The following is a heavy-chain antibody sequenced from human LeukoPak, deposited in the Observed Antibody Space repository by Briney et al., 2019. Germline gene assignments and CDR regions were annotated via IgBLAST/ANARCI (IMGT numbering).Heavy chain of an antibody. CDR1: GFSLSTSRVA. D-gene: IGHD6-13*01. J-gene: IGHJ5*02. CDR2: MYWDDDK. V-gene: IGHV2-5*02. CDR3: AHNGDDSSRNWFDT. Sequence: SGATLVKPTQTLRLTCTFSGFSLSTSRVAVGWIRQLPGKALEWFALMYWDDDKRYSPSLKSRLTVTKDTSKNQVVLTMTNMDPVDTATYYCAHNGDDSSRNWFDTWGQGILVTVSS.